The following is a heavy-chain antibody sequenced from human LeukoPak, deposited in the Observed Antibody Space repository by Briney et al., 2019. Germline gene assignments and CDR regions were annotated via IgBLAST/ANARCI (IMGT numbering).Heavy chain of an antibody. CDR1: GYTFIDHY. CDR3: ATEGQYYYYLDV. V-gene: IGHV1-2*02. J-gene: IGHJ6*03. D-gene: IGHD4-11*01. CDR2: INPKSGET. Sequence: ASVKVSCKSSGYTFIDHYMHWVRQAPGQGLEWMGWINPKSGETNYPQKFQGRVTMTRDTSISTVYMELSSLTSDDTALYYCATEGQYYYYLDVWGKGTTVIVSS.